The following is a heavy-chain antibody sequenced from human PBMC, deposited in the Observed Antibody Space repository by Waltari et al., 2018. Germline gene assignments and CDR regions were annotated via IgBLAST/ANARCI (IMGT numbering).Heavy chain of an antibody. V-gene: IGHV3-49*05. CDR2: IRSKTFGGTT. CDR3: SRDNDGENGFDP. D-gene: IGHD4-17*01. J-gene: IGHJ5*02. CDR1: GFTFGDFP. Sequence: EVQLVESGGGLVKPGRSLRLSCTASGFTFGDFPMSWFRQAPGKGLVWVGVIRSKTFGGTTEYAASVKGRFTISRDDSKSIAYLQMNSLRIEDTAVYYCSRDNDGENGFDPWGQGTLVTVSS.